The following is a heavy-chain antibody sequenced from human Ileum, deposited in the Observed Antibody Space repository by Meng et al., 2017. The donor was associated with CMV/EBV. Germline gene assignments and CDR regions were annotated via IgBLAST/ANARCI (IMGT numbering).Heavy chain of an antibody. D-gene: IGHD2/OR15-2a*01. CDR1: GYTCTDRC. CDR2: INPKDGDT. CDR3: ARENWVYDL. Sequence: QVQLMQSGAEVKKPGASVMVSCKASGYTCTDRCIHWVRQAPGQGPECLGWINPKDGDTDYTESFQGRVTLTRDTSITTAYMELHNLKSDDTAIYYCARENWVYDLWGQGTLVTVSS. J-gene: IGHJ5*02. V-gene: IGHV1-2*02.